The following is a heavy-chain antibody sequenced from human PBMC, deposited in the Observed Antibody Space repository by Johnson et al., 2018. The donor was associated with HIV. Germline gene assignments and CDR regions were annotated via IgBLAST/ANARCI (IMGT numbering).Heavy chain of an antibody. Sequence: VQLVESGGGVVQPGRSLRLSCAASGFTFSSYAMHWVRQAPGKGLEWVANIKQDGSEKYYVDSVKGRFTISRDNAKNSLYLQMNSLRAEDTAVYYCATTGVIIKGVAFDIWGQGTMVTVSS. CDR2: IKQDGSEK. J-gene: IGHJ3*02. CDR1: GFTFSSYA. V-gene: IGHV3-7*01. D-gene: IGHD3-3*01. CDR3: ATTGVIIKGVAFDI.